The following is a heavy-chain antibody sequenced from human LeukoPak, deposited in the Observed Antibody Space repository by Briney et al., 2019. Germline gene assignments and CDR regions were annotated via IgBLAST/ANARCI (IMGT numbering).Heavy chain of an antibody. V-gene: IGHV4-4*02. CDR3: ARENWGGFDY. CDR2: IYPSGSK. D-gene: IGHD7-27*01. J-gene: IGHJ4*02. Sequence: PSGTLSLTCVVSGGSIGTSNWWSWVRQSPGKGLEWIGKIYPSGSKNYNPSLKSRVTISVDKSKNQFSLKLSSVTAADTAVYFCARENWGGFDYWGQGTLVIVSS. CDR1: GGSIGTSNW.